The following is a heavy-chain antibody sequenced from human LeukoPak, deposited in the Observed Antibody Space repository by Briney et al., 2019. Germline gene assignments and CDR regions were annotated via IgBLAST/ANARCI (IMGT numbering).Heavy chain of an antibody. V-gene: IGHV4-59*03. Sequence: PSETLSLTCTVSGGSISSSYWTWIRQTPGKGLEWIGFAFYTGSTHYNPSLKGRVTTSVDTSKNQFSLRLNSVTAADSAVYYCATIGAKYSSSDAFDIWGHGTMVTVSS. CDR2: AFYTGST. CDR1: GGSISSSY. CDR3: ATIGAKYSSSDAFDI. D-gene: IGHD4/OR15-4a*01. J-gene: IGHJ3*02.